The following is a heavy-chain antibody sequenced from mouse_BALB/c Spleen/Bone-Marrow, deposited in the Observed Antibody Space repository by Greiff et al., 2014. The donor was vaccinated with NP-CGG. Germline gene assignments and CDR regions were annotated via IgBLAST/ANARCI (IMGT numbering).Heavy chain of an antibody. Sequence: VQLQQSGPGLVKPSQSLSFTCTVTGFSITSDYVWYWNRQLPGNKLEWMGYISYSANINYNPSLKSRISITRDTSKNQFFLQLNSVTAKDTATYYCAGGNTTRFAYWGLGTLVTVSA. CDR3: AGGNTTRFAY. CDR2: ISYSANI. V-gene: IGHV3-2*02. CDR1: GFSITSDYV. J-gene: IGHJ3*01. D-gene: IGHD2-12*01.